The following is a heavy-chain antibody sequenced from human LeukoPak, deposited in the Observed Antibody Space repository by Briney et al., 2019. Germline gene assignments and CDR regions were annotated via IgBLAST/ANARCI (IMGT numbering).Heavy chain of an antibody. CDR3: AKTFRIVGATFPDY. CDR2: ISGSGGNT. V-gene: IGHV3-23*01. J-gene: IGHJ4*02. CDR1: GFTFSTYA. D-gene: IGHD1-26*01. Sequence: GGSLRLSCAASGFTFSTYAMIWVSQAPGKGLEWVSGISGSGGNTYYADSVKGRFTISRDNSKNTLSLQMNGLRAEDTAIYYCAKTFRIVGATFPDYWGQGTLVTVSS.